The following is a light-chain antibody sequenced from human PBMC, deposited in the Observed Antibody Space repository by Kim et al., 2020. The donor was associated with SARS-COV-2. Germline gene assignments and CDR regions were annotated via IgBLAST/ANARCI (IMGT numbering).Light chain of an antibody. V-gene: IGLV6-57*04. CDR1: SGSIARNY. Sequence: NFMLAQPHSVSGSPGKTVTISCTRSSGSIARNYVQWYRQRPDSAPSILIFEDNRRLAGVSDRFSGSIDSSSNSASLTISGLRTEDEADYYCQSYDSSSRVFGGGTQLTVL. CDR2: EDN. CDR3: QSYDSSSRV. J-gene: IGLJ2*01.